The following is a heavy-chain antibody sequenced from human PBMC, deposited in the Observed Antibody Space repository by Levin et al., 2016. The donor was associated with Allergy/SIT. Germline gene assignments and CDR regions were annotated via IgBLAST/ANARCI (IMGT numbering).Heavy chain of an antibody. Sequence: SETLSLTCTVSGGSVSSGSYYWSWIRQPPGKGLEWIGYIYYSGSTNYNPSLKSRVTISVDTSKNQFSLKLSSVTAADTAVYYCARASGWLQLFNYWGQGTLVTVSS. CDR3: ARASGWLQLFNY. J-gene: IGHJ4*02. CDR2: IYYSGST. CDR1: GGSVSSGSYY. D-gene: IGHD5-24*01. V-gene: IGHV4-61*01.